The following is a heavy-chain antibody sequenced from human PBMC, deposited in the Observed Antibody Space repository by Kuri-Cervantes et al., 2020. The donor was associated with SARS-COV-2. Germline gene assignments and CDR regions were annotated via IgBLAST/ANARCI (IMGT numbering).Heavy chain of an antibody. V-gene: IGHV1-69*13. CDR2: IIPIFGTA. J-gene: IGHJ5*02. CDR3: ARQGVAPIPCIQFYNWFDP. CDR1: GGTFSSYA. D-gene: IGHD3-3*01. Sequence: SVKVSCKASGGTFSSYAISWVRQAPGQGLEWMGRIIPIFGTANYAQKFQGRVAITADESTSTAYMELSSLRSEDTAVYYCARQGVAPIPCIQFYNWFDPWGQGTLVTVSS.